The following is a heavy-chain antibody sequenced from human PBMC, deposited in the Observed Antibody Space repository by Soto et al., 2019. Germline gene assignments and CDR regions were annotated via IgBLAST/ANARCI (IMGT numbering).Heavy chain of an antibody. CDR2: IYDSGST. D-gene: IGHD1-1*01. Sequence: PSETLSLTCTVSGGSVTSIIDYWGWIRHPPGKGLAWIGGIYDSGSTYYNPSLKSRVTISVDTSKNQFSLKLSSVTAADTAVYYCARTGTGAARTGNDYWGQGTLVTVSS. CDR1: GGSVTSIIDY. CDR3: ARTGTGAARTGNDY. V-gene: IGHV4-39*01. J-gene: IGHJ4*02.